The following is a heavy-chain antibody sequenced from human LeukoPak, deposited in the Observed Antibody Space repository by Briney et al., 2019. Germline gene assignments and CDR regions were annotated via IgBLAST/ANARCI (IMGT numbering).Heavy chain of an antibody. Sequence: GGSQGLSCAASGFTFSRYAMRCVREAPGKGLEEGSAISGSGGSTYCADSVKGRFTYSGDNSKNTLHRDENSLRAEDAPVYYCATATGPRTFGVAVPYWGQGTLVTVSS. CDR3: ATATGPRTFGVAVPY. D-gene: IGHD6-19*01. CDR1: GFTFSRYA. J-gene: IGHJ4*02. V-gene: IGHV3-23*01. CDR2: ISGSGGST.